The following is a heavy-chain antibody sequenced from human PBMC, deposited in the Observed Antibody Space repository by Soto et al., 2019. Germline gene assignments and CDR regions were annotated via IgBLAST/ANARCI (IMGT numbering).Heavy chain of an antibody. V-gene: IGHV3-30-3*01. Sequence: QVQLVESGGGVVQPGRSLRLSCEASGFTFSSYALHWVRQAPGKGLEWVAVISYDGSNKFYPDSVKGRFTISRDNSKNMLYLQMNSLRAEDTAVYYCAREVDDGSGPGESFDYWGQGTLVTVSS. CDR3: AREVDDGSGPGESFDY. CDR1: GFTFSSYA. J-gene: IGHJ4*02. D-gene: IGHD3-10*01. CDR2: ISYDGSNK.